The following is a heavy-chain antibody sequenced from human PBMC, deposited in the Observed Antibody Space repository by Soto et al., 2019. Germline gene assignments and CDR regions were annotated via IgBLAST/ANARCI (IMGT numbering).Heavy chain of an antibody. CDR3: AKDQSIGYFGGEGELDY. CDR1: GFTFSSYG. CDR2: ISYDGSNK. Sequence: QVQLVESGGGVVQPGRSLRLSCAASGFTFSSYGMHWVRQAPGKGLEWVAVISYDGSNKYYADSVKGRFTISRDNSKNTLYLQMNSLRAEDTAVYYCAKDQSIGYFGGEGELDYWGQGTLVTVSS. J-gene: IGHJ4*02. V-gene: IGHV3-30*18. D-gene: IGHD3-22*01.